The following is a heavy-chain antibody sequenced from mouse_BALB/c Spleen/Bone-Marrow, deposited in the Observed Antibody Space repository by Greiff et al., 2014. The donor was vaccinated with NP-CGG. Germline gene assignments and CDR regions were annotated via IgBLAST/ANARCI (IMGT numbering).Heavy chain of an antibody. D-gene: IGHD2-1*01. V-gene: IGHV1-19*01. CDR3: ARGIYYGNYFDY. Sequence: EVQLQQSGPELVKPGASVKMSCKASGYTFTDYYMDWVKQSHGESFEWIGRVNPYNGGTSYNQKFKGKATLTVDKSSSTAYMELNSLTSKDSAVYYCARGIYYGNYFDYWGQGTTLTVSS. CDR2: VNPYNGGT. J-gene: IGHJ2*01. CDR1: GYTFTDYY.